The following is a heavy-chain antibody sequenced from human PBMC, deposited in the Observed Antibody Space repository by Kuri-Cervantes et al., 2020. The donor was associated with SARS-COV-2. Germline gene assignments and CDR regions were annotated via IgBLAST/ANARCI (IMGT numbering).Heavy chain of an antibody. J-gene: IGHJ4*02. V-gene: IGHV4-61*05. CDR3: ARAGYYFDY. Sequence: ESLKISCTVSGGSISSSISSSSYYWGWIRQPPGKGLEWIGYIYYSGSTNYNPSLKSRVTISVDTSKNQFSLKLSSVTAADTAVYYCARAGYYFDYWGQGTLVTGSS. CDR1: GGSISSSISSSSYY. CDR2: IYYSGST.